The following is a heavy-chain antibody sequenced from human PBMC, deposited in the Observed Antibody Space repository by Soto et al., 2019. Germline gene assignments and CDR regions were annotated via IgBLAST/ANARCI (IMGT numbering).Heavy chain of an antibody. V-gene: IGHV3-23*01. CDR3: AKGHANSNPYGDYSFFDY. Sequence: GGSLRLSCAASGFTFSSYAMSWVRQAPGKGLEWVSAISGSGGSTYYADSVKGRFTISRDNSKNTLYLQMNSLRAEDTAVYYCAKGHANSNPYGDYSFFDYWGQGTLVTVSS. D-gene: IGHD4-17*01. CDR1: GFTFSSYA. CDR2: ISGSGGST. J-gene: IGHJ4*02.